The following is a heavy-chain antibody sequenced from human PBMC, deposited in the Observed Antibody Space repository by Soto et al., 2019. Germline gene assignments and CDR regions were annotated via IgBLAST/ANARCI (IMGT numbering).Heavy chain of an antibody. V-gene: IGHV3-53*01. J-gene: IGHJ2*01. CDR2: IYSGGST. D-gene: IGHD3-22*01. CDR1: GFTVSSNY. CDR3: AREKYYDSSGYYWYFDL. Sequence: EVQLVESGGGLIQPGGSLRLSCAASGFTVSSNYMSWVRQAPGKGLEWVSVIYSGGSTYYADSVKGRFTISRDNSKNTLYLQMNSLRAEDTAVYYCAREKYYDSSGYYWYFDLWGRGTLVTVSS.